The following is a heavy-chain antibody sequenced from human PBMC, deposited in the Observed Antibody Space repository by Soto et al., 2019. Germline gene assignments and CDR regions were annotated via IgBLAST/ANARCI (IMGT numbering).Heavy chain of an antibody. J-gene: IGHJ6*02. CDR1: GYTFTTSG. Sequence: QVQLVQSGPEVRKPGASVKVSCEASGYTFTTSGISWVRQVPGQGLEWMGWISTYNGDTNSAQNFQGRVLMTADTSTGTAYRELMSLKSDDTAVYYCERQGSWPYYYYGLDVWGQGTTVTVSS. D-gene: IGHD1-26*01. V-gene: IGHV1-18*01. CDR2: ISTYNGDT. CDR3: ERQGSWPYYYYGLDV.